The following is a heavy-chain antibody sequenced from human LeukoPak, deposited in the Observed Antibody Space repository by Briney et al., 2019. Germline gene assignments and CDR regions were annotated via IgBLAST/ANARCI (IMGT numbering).Heavy chain of an antibody. CDR3: AKYTNDYVWGSYREHDY. V-gene: IGHV3-23*01. Sequence: PGGSLRLSCAASGFTFSSYAMSWVRQAPGKGLEWVSAISGSGGSTYYADSVKGRFTISRDNSKNTVYLQMSSLRAEDTAVYYCAKYTNDYVWGSYREHDYWGQGTLVTVSS. D-gene: IGHD3-16*02. J-gene: IGHJ4*02. CDR1: GFTFSSYA. CDR2: ISGSGGST.